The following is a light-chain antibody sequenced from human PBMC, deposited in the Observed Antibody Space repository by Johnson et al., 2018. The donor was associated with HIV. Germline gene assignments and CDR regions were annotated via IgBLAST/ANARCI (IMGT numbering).Light chain of an antibody. CDR2: KNN. CDR1: SSNIGRNY. Sequence: QSVLTQPPSVSAAPGQKVTISCYGSSSNIGRNYVSWYQQLPGTAPKLLIYKNNKRPSGIPDRFSGSKSGTSATLGITGLQTGDEADYYCGTWDSSLSAGGVFGTGTKVSVL. V-gene: IGLV1-51*02. J-gene: IGLJ1*01. CDR3: GTWDSSLSAGGV.